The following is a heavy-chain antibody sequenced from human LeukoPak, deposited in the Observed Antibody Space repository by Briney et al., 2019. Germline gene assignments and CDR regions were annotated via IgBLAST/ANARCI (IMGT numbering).Heavy chain of an antibody. D-gene: IGHD3-22*01. V-gene: IGHV3-48*04. Sequence: GGSLGLSCAAPGFTFSSYGMSWVRQAPGKGLEWVSYISSSGSTIYYADSVKGRFTISRDNAKNSLYLQMNSLRAEDTAVYYCARGYYYDSSGPLGYWGQGTLVTVSS. CDR1: GFTFSSYG. J-gene: IGHJ4*02. CDR2: ISSSGSTI. CDR3: ARGYYYDSSGPLGY.